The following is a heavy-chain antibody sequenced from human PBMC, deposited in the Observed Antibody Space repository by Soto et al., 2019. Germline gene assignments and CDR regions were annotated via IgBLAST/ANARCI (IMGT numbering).Heavy chain of an antibody. CDR1: GVSIGSSRYY. CDR2: ISYTGST. J-gene: IGHJ4*02. D-gene: IGHD2-21*01. V-gene: IGHV4-39*02. Sequence: PSETLSLTCAVSGVSIGSSRYYWGWIRQPPGKGLEGIGRISYTGSTNYNPSLKSRVTISVDTSKNHFSMMLRSVTAADTAVYYCARGFGVTARGIRGDSYPLDYWGQGTLVTVSS. CDR3: ARGFGVTARGIRGDSYPLDY.